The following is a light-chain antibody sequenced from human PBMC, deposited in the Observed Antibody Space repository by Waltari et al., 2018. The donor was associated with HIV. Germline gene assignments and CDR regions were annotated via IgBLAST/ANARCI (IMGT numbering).Light chain of an antibody. CDR1: SLRYYF. CDR3: SSYTSSSTPYV. CDR2: GEN. V-gene: IGLV3-19*01. J-gene: IGLJ1*01. Sequence: SSELTQDPAVSVALGQTVRITCQGDSLRYYFASWYQQKPGQAPILVNYGENTRPSGIPSRFSGSISGNTASLTITGAQAEDEADYYCSSYTSSSTPYVFGTGTKVTVL.